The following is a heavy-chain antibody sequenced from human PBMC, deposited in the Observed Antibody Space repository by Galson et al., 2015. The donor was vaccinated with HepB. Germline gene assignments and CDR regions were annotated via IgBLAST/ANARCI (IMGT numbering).Heavy chain of an antibody. CDR3: AGTTRYSSGWYPAH. J-gene: IGHJ4*02. CDR2: ISYDGSDK. Sequence: SLRLSCAASGVTFSSYAMHWVRQAPGRGLEWVAVISYDGSDKYYADSVKGRFTISRDNSKNTLSLQMNSLRGEDTALYYCAGTTRYSSGWYPAHWGQGTLVTVSS. V-gene: IGHV3-30*03. D-gene: IGHD6-19*01. CDR1: GVTFSSYA.